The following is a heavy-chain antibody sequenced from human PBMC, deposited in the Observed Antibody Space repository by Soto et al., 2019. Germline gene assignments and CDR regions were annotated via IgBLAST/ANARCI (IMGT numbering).Heavy chain of an antibody. D-gene: IGHD2-2*01. CDR3: ARSQGSSTSLEIYYYYYYGMDV. CDR1: GGTFSSYA. CDR2: IIPISETT. Sequence: QVQLVQSGAEVKKPGSSVKVSCKASGGTFSSYAISWVRQAPGKGLEWMGGIIPISETTNYAQKFQGRVTITADESKSTADMELSSLRSEDSAVYYWARSQGSSTSLEIYYYYYYGMDVWGPGTTVTVSS. J-gene: IGHJ6*02. V-gene: IGHV1-69*01.